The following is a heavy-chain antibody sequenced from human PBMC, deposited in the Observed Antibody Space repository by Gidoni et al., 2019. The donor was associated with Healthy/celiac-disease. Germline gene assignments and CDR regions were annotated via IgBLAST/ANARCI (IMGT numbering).Heavy chain of an antibody. CDR3: AKDLVSKYTVRCFDY. CDR1: GFPFSSDA. J-gene: IGHJ4*02. V-gene: IGHV3-23*01. D-gene: IGHD4-17*01. CDR2: ISGSGGST. Sequence: EVQLLESGGGLVQPGGSLRLSCAASGFPFSSDAMSWVRQAPGKGLEWGSAISGSGGSTYYADSVKGRFTISRDNSKNTLYLQMNSLRAEDTAVYYCAKDLVSKYTVRCFDYWGQGTLVTVSS.